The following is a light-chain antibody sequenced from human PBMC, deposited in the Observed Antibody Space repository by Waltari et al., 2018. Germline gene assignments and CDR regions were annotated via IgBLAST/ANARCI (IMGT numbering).Light chain of an antibody. V-gene: IGKV1-39*01. CDR1: QGIRNS. CDR3: QQSYSHPYT. Sequence: DIQMTQSPSSLSASVGDIVTFTCRASQGIRNSLVWCQQKPGKPPRLLIYGASQLQTGVPARFSGSGSGTDFSVTISSLQPEDFATYYCQQSYSHPYTFGQGTKVEIK. CDR2: GAS. J-gene: IGKJ2*01.